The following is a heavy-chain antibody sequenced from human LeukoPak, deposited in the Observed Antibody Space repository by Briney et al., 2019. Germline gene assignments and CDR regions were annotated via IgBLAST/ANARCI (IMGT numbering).Heavy chain of an antibody. CDR3: ASYYDYVWGSYRYTVDY. J-gene: IGHJ4*02. Sequence: PSETLSLTCTVSGGSISSGSYYWSWIRQPAGKGLEWIGRIYTSGSTNYNPSLKSRVTISVGTSKNQFSLKLSSVTAADTAVYYCASYYDYVWGSYRYTVDYWGQGTLVTVSS. V-gene: IGHV4-61*02. CDR2: IYTSGST. CDR1: GGSISSGSYY. D-gene: IGHD3-16*02.